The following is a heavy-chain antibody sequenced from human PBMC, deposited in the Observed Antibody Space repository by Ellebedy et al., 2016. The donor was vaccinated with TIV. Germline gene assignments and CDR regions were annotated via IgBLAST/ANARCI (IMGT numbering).Heavy chain of an antibody. CDR1: GFIFSSYG. CDR3: ATHYSDTSGNHYAGGY. D-gene: IGHD3-22*01. Sequence: PGGSLRLSCAASGFIFSSYGMHWVRQAPGKGLEGVAGISYDGRNKNYADSVKGRFTISRDNSKRTLYLQMNSLRPEDTAVYYCATHYSDTSGNHYAGGYWGQGTLVTVSS. V-gene: IGHV3-30*03. CDR2: ISYDGRNK. J-gene: IGHJ4*02.